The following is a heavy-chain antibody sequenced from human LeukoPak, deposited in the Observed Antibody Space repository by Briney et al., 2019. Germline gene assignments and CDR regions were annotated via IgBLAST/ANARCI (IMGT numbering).Heavy chain of an antibody. J-gene: IGHJ4*02. Sequence: GGSLRLSCAASGFTFSDYGMNWVRQTPGKGLEWVSFIDSTSSYIHYGDSVKGRFTISRDNAKNSLYLHMNSLRAEDTAVYYCAEGSSGFAYWGQGTLATVSS. CDR1: GFTFSDYG. V-gene: IGHV3-21*01. D-gene: IGHD6-19*01. CDR3: AEGSSGFAY. CDR2: IDSTSSYI.